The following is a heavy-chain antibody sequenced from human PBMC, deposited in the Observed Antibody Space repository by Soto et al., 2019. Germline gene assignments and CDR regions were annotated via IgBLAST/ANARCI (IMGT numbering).Heavy chain of an antibody. V-gene: IGHV4-39*01. CDR3: ARHKLGQQLPNWFDP. CDR2: IYYSGST. D-gene: IGHD6-13*01. Sequence: ETLSLTCTVSGGSISSSSYYWGWIRQPPGKGLEWIGSIYYSGSTYYNPSLKSRVTISVDTSKNQFSLKLSSVTAADTAVYYCARHKLGQQLPNWFDPWGQGTLVTVSS. CDR1: GGSISSSSYY. J-gene: IGHJ5*02.